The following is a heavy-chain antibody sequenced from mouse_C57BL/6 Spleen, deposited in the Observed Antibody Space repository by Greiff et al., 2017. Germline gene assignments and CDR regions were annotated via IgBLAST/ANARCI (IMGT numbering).Heavy chain of an antibody. Sequence: EVKVVESGGGLVKPGGSLKLSCAASGFTFSSYAMSWVRQTPEKRLEWVATISDGGSYTYYPDNVKGRFTISRDNAKNNLYLQMSHLKSEDTAMYYCARDSGSSYARYFDVWGTGTTVTVSS. V-gene: IGHV5-4*03. J-gene: IGHJ1*03. CDR3: ARDSGSSYARYFDV. D-gene: IGHD1-1*01. CDR2: ISDGGSYT. CDR1: GFTFSSYA.